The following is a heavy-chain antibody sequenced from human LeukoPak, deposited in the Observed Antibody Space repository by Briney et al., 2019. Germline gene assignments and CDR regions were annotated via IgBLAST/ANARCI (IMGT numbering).Heavy chain of an antibody. Sequence: GGSLRLSCAASGFTFSDYYMSWIRQAPGKGLEWVSYISSSGSTTYYADSVKGRFTISRDNSKNTVFLQMNSLRPEDAAVYYCARDQRFYEPGTSSIHYFFTALDVWGQGTTVTVSS. J-gene: IGHJ6*02. CDR1: GFTFSDYY. CDR2: ISSSGSTT. V-gene: IGHV3-11*04. CDR3: ARDQRFYEPGTSSIHYFFTALDV. D-gene: IGHD2/OR15-2a*01.